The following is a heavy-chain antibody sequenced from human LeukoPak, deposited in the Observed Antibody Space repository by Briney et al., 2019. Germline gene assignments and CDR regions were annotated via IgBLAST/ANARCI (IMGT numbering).Heavy chain of an antibody. V-gene: IGHV3-48*01. CDR3: VRGGTGDGNYFDY. J-gene: IGHJ4*02. Sequence: GGSLRLSCAASGFNFNTYSLNWVRQAPGKGLEWLSYVSPDDKTRYYADSVKGRFTTTRDNAKNSQYLQMSSLRAEDTALYFCVRGGTGDGNYFDYWGQGTLVTVSS. CDR1: GFNFNTYS. D-gene: IGHD7-27*01. CDR2: VSPDDKTR.